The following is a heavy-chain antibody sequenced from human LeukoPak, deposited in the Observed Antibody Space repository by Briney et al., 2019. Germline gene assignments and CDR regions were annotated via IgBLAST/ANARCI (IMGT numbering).Heavy chain of an antibody. V-gene: IGHV1-46*01. J-gene: IGHJ4*02. CDR1: GYTFTSYY. CDR3: ARELSRANYYDSSGYYAIDY. D-gene: IGHD3-22*01. Sequence: GASVKVSCKASGYTFTSYYMHWVRQAPGQGLEWMGIINPSGGSTSYAQKFQGRVTMTRDTSTSTVYMELSSLRSEDTAVYYCARELSRANYYDSSGYYAIDYWGQGTLVTVSS. CDR2: INPSGGST.